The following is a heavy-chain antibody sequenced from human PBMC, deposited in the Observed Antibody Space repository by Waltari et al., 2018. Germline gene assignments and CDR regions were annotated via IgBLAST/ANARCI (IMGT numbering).Heavy chain of an antibody. CDR3: ARVRAADSSGYYVGAFDI. CDR1: GGSISISSYY. V-gene: IGHV4-39*07. D-gene: IGHD3-22*01. J-gene: IGHJ3*02. CDR2: IYYSGST. Sequence: QLQLQESGPGLVKPSDTLSLTCTVSGGSISISSYYSGWIRQPPGKGLAWIGSIYYSGSTYYNPSLKSRVTISVDTSKNQFSLKLSSVTAADTAVYYCARVRAADSSGYYVGAFDIWGQGTMVTVSS.